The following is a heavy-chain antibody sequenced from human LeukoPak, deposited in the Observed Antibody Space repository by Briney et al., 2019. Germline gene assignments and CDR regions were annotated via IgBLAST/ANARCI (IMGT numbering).Heavy chain of an antibody. V-gene: IGHV3-30*04. Sequence: GGSLRLSCAASGFTFSSYAMHWVRQAPGKGLEWVAVISYDGSNKYYADSVKGRFTISRDNSKNTLYLQMNSLRAEDKAVYYCARDYYDSSGYYKHWGQGTLVTVSS. CDR1: GFTFSSYA. CDR3: ARDYYDSSGYYKH. J-gene: IGHJ4*02. D-gene: IGHD3-22*01. CDR2: ISYDGSNK.